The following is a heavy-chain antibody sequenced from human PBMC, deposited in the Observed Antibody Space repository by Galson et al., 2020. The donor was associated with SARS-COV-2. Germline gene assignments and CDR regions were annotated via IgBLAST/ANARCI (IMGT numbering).Heavy chain of an antibody. J-gene: IGHJ4*02. CDR3: EGTIRAYYSITHDC. CDR1: GYSIKSGYY. Sequence: SETLSLTCPVSGYSIKSGYYWGWIRQSPGKGLEWIASVYQNGNTFYNPSLRSRVTISVDTSTNSFSLNLRSVTAADTAVYYCEGTIRAYYSITHDCWGQGTLVTVSS. V-gene: IGHV4-38-2*01. D-gene: IGHD3-22*01. CDR2: VYQNGNT.